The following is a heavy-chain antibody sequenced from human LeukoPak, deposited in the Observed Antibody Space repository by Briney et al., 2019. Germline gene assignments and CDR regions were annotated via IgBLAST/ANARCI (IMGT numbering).Heavy chain of an antibody. Sequence: SETLSLTCTVSGGSISSYYWSWIRQPPGKGLEWIGEINHSGSTNYNPSLKSRGTISVDTTKNQFSLEPSSVTAADTAVYYCARADYVWGSYRYTGYYFDYWGQGTLVTVSS. V-gene: IGHV4-34*01. D-gene: IGHD3-16*02. CDR1: GGSISSYY. CDR2: INHSGST. CDR3: ARADYVWGSYRYTGYYFDY. J-gene: IGHJ4*02.